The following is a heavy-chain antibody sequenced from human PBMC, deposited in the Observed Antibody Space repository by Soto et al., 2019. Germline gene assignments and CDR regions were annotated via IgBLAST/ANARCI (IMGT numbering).Heavy chain of an antibody. CDR2: IYHTGTT. CDR1: GDSITSIYH. J-gene: IGHJ5*02. V-gene: IGHV4-38-2*02. Sequence: SETLSLTCAVSGDSITSIYHWAWIRRTPGRGLEWVASIYHTGTTYYNPSLKSRVTISVDTSKKQFSLKLSSVTAADTAVYYCARDFNGSGSYTAWFDPWGQGTLVTVSS. CDR3: ARDFNGSGSYTAWFDP. D-gene: IGHD3-10*01.